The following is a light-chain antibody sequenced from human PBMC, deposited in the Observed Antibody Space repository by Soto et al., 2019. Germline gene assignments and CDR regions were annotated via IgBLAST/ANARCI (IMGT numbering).Light chain of an antibody. CDR3: AVWDDSLKGVL. J-gene: IGLJ2*01. CDR2: YDD. Sequence: QSVLTQPPSVSEAPGQRVSISCSGSSSNIGSKPVNWYQQLPGKAPKLLIYYDDLVPSGVSDRFSGSKSGTTASLAISGLQSEDEADYYCAVWDDSLKGVLFGGGTKLTVL. CDR1: SSNIGSKP. V-gene: IGLV1-36*01.